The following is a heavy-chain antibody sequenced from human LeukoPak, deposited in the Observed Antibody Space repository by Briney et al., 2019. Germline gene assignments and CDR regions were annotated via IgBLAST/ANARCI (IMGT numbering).Heavy chain of an antibody. D-gene: IGHD3-22*01. J-gene: IGHJ4*02. CDR3: ARQETYYYDSSGYYLVDY. Sequence: PSETLSLTCTVSGYSISSGYYWGWIRQPPGKGLEWIGSIYHSGSTYYNPSLKSRVTISVDTSKNQFSLKLSSVTAADTAVYYCARQETYYYDSSGYYLVDYWGQGTLVTVSS. V-gene: IGHV4-38-2*02. CDR1: GYSISSGYY. CDR2: IYHSGST.